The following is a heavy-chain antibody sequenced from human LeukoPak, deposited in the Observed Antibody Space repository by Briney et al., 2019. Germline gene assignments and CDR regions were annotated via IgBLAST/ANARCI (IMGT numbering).Heavy chain of an antibody. Sequence: PGRSLSLSCAASGFTFDDYAMHWVRQAPGKGLEWVSGISWNSGSIGYADSVKGRFTISRDNAKNSLYLQMNSLRAEDTALYYCAKGREWELLTAFDIWGQGTMVTVSS. V-gene: IGHV3-9*01. CDR2: ISWNSGSI. CDR3: AKGREWELLTAFDI. J-gene: IGHJ3*02. CDR1: GFTFDDYA. D-gene: IGHD1-26*01.